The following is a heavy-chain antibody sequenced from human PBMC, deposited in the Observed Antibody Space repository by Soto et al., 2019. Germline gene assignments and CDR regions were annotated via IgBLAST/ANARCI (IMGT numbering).Heavy chain of an antibody. Sequence: EVQLVESGGGLVQPGGSLRLSCAASGFTFSTYSINWVRQAPGKGLEWVSYISSSTRIIYFADSVKGRFTISRDNAKNSLYLQMNSLRAEDTAVYYCAIDLPIYGGAFDIWGQGTMVTVSS. CDR1: GFTFSTYS. V-gene: IGHV3-48*01. D-gene: IGHD3-10*01. J-gene: IGHJ3*02. CDR3: AIDLPIYGGAFDI. CDR2: ISSSTRII.